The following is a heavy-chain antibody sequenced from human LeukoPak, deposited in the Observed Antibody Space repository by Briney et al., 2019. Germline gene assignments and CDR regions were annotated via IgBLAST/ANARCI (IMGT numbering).Heavy chain of an antibody. D-gene: IGHD2-15*01. Sequence: GGSLRLSCAASGFTFDDYGMSWVRQAPGKGLEWVSSICGNNNGTYYADSVKGRFTISRDNSKNTLYLQMNSLRAEDTAVYYCAEGGGGGCASRLADWGQGTRVTVSS. V-gene: IGHV3-23*01. CDR1: GFTFDDYG. CDR3: AEGGGGGCASRLAD. J-gene: IGHJ4*02. CDR2: ICGNNNGT.